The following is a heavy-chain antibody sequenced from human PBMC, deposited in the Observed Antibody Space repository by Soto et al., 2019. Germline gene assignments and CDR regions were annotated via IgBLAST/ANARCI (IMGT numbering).Heavy chain of an antibody. CDR1: RFSFSVYG. D-gene: IGHD1-1*01. CDR2: ISYDGGNK. J-gene: IGHJ4*02. CDR3: ANARNWNDDDLES. V-gene: IGHV3-30*18. Sequence: QVQLVESGGGVVQPGRSLRLSCAASRFSFSVYGMHWVRQTPGKALEWVAAISYDGGNKHYADSVKGRFTVSRDNSKNTIYLQMNSLRGEDTAVYYCANARNWNDDDLESWGQGTLVIVSS.